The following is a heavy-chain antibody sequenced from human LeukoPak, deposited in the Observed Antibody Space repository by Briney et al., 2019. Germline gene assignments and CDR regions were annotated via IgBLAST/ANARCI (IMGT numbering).Heavy chain of an antibody. CDR2: ISSSSSYI. CDR1: GFTFSSYS. Sequence: SGGSLRLSCAASGFTFSSYSMNWVRQAPGKGLEWVSSISSSSSYIYYADSVKGRFTISRDNAKNSLYLQMNSLRAEDTAVYYCARDSDYDYVWGSYRLPFDYYYYYMDVWGKGTTVTVSS. V-gene: IGHV3-21*01. J-gene: IGHJ6*03. CDR3: ARDSDYDYVWGSYRLPFDYYYYYMDV. D-gene: IGHD3-16*02.